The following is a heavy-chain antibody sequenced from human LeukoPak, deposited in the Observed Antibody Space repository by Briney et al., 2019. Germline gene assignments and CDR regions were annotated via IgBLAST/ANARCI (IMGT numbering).Heavy chain of an antibody. D-gene: IGHD5-24*01. CDR2: IYYSGST. Sequence: SETLSLTCTVSGGSLSSHYWSWIRQPPGKGLEWIGYIYYSGSTNYNPSLKSRVTISVDTSKNQFSLKLSSVTAADTAVYYCARDAIRDGYKHWGQGTLVTVSS. J-gene: IGHJ4*02. CDR3: ARDAIRDGYKH. V-gene: IGHV4-59*11. CDR1: GGSLSSHY.